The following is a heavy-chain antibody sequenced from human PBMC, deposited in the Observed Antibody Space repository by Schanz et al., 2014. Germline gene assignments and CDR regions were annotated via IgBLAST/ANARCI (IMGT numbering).Heavy chain of an antibody. Sequence: EVQLVESGGGLVKPGGSLRLSCAASGFSFSSYTMSWVRQAPGKGLEWVSGIGGSGDSTHYADSVKGRFIISRDNSKNTLYLQVNSLRAEDTAVYYCAKDHAGSDILTALGNWGQGTLVTVSS. CDR3: AKDHAGSDILTALGN. D-gene: IGHD3-9*01. J-gene: IGHJ4*02. V-gene: IGHV3-23*04. CDR2: IGGSGDST. CDR1: GFSFSSYT.